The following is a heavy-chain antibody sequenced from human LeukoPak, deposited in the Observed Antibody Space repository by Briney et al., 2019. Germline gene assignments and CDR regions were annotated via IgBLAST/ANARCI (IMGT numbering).Heavy chain of an antibody. CDR3: ARAEYCGDGSCYPLY. CDR1: GDSFSNYY. D-gene: IGHD2-15*01. J-gene: IGHJ4*02. Sequence: PSETLSLTCAVYGDSFSNYYWTWIRQPPGRGLEWIGEINHSGSTNYSPSLKSRVTIFVDTSKNQFSLRLKSVTAADTALYYCARAEYCGDGSCYPLYWGQGTPVTVSS. CDR2: INHSGST. V-gene: IGHV4-34*01.